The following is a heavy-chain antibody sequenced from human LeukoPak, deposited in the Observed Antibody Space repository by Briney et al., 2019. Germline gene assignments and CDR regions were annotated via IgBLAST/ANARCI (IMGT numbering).Heavy chain of an antibody. CDR3: ARDLSGIAGYTYGRGIDY. J-gene: IGHJ4*02. CDR1: GFTVSSNY. V-gene: IGHV3-66*01. CDR2: IYSGGST. D-gene: IGHD5-18*01. Sequence: PGGSLRLSCAASGFTVSSNYMSWVRQAPGKGLEWVSVIYSGGSTYYADSVKGRFTISRDNSKNTLYLQMNSLRVEDTAVYYCARDLSGIAGYTYGRGIDYWGQGTLVTVSS.